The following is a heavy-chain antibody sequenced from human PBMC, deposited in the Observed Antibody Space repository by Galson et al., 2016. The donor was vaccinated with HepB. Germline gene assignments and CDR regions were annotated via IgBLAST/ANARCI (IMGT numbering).Heavy chain of an antibody. J-gene: IGHJ6*02. CDR3: ARRFRYTYGPPYGMDV. CDR2: IYYSGST. Sequence: LSLTFTVSGGSISSSSYYWGWLRQPPGKGLEWIGSIYYSGSTYYNPSLQSRVTISVDTSKNQFSLKMSSVTAADTAVYYCARRFRYTYGPPYGMDVWGQGNPGHRLL. CDR1: GGSISSSSYY. V-gene: IGHV4-39*01. D-gene: IGHD5-18*01.